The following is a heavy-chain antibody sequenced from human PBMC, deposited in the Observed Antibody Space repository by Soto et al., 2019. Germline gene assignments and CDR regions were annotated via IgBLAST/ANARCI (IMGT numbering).Heavy chain of an antibody. CDR3: ATDFSVDGDYPGN. J-gene: IGHJ4*02. CDR1: GGTFSSYT. D-gene: IGHD4-17*01. V-gene: IGHV1-69*04. CDR2: IIPILGIA. Sequence: SVKVSCKASGGTFSSYTISWVRQAPGQGLEWMGRIIPILGIANYAQKFQGRVTITADKSTDTAYMELSSLRSEDTAVYYCATDFSVDGDYPGNWGQGTLVTVSS.